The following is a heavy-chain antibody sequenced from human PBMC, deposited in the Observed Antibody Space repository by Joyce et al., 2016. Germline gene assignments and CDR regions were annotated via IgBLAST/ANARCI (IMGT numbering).Heavy chain of an antibody. CDR2: INPKSGAT. CDR1: GFTFTDYY. V-gene: IGHV1-2*02. CDR3: ARDEAFYDFWYGYYKVY. J-gene: IGHJ4*02. D-gene: IGHD3-3*01. Sequence: QVQLVQSGAEMKKPGASVTVSCKASGFTFTDYYIHWVRQAPGQGLEGMGWINPKSGATNYTQKFQGRITMTRDTSISTAYMELGRLRSDDTAVYYCARDEAFYDFWYGYYKVYWGQGTLVTVSS.